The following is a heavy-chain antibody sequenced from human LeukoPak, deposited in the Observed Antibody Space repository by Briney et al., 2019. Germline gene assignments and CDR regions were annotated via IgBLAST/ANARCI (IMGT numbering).Heavy chain of an antibody. D-gene: IGHD2-2*01. CDR2: MNPNSGNT. CDR3: ARAIGYSSSTSCYYGMDV. J-gene: IGHJ6*02. Sequence: ASVKVSCKASGYTFTSYDINRVRQATGQGLEWMGWMNPNSGNTGYAQKFQGRVTMTRNTSISTAYMELSSLRSGDTAVYYCARAIGYSSSTSCYYGMDVWGQGTTVTVSS. CDR1: GYTFTSYD. V-gene: IGHV1-8*01.